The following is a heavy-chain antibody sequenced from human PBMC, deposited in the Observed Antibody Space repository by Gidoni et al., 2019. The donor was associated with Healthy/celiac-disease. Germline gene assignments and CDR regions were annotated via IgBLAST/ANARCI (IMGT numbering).Heavy chain of an antibody. CDR1: GGSISSYY. Sequence: QVQLQESGPGLVKPSETLSHTCTGPGGSISSYYWSWIRQPPGKGLEWIGYIYYSGSTNYNPSLKSRVTISVDTSKNQFSLKLSSVTAADTAVYYCARVGARAPYLIDYWGQGTLVTVSS. CDR2: IYYSGST. D-gene: IGHD1-26*01. CDR3: ARVGARAPYLIDY. V-gene: IGHV4-59*01. J-gene: IGHJ4*02.